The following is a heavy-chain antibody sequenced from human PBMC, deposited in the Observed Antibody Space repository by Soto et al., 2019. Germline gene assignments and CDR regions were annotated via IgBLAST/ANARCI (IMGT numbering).Heavy chain of an antibody. J-gene: IGHJ4*02. CDR2: ISGGGTTM. D-gene: IGHD3-10*01. V-gene: IGHV3-11*01. Sequence: WGSLRLSCAASGFRFIDHYITLIRQAPGKGLEWVSKISGGGTTMYYADSVKGRFTVSRDNAKNSLYLQMNSLRAEDTAVYYCAGDPYYYGSAFWGQGALVTVSS. CDR1: GFRFIDHY. CDR3: AGDPYYYGSAF.